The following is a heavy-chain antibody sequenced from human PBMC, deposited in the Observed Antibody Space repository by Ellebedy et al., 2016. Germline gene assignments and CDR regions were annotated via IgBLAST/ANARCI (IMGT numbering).Heavy chain of an antibody. CDR3: ATRGWYGPVLDY. J-gene: IGHJ4*02. V-gene: IGHV1-3*01. CDR2: INAGNGNT. CDR1: GYTFTSYA. D-gene: IGHD6-19*01. Sequence: ASVKVSCKASGYTFTSYAMHWVRQAPGQRLEWMGWINAGNGNTKYSQKFQGRVTITRDTSASTAYMELSSLRSEDTAVYYCATRGWYGPVLDYWGQGTLVTVSS.